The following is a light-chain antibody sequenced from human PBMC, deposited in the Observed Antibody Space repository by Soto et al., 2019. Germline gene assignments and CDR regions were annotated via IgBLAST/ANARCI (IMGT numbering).Light chain of an antibody. CDR3: QQYGSSPGT. Sequence: EIVLTQSPGTLSLSPGERATLSCRASQSVSSSYLAWYQQKPGQAPRLLIYGAYSRATGIPGRFSGSGSGTDFTLTISRLEPEDFAVYYCQQYGSSPGTFGQGTKVEIK. CDR2: GAY. J-gene: IGKJ1*01. V-gene: IGKV3-20*01. CDR1: QSVSSSY.